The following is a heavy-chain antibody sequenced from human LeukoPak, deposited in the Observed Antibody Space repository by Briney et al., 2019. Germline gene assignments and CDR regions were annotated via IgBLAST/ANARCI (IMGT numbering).Heavy chain of an antibody. CDR1: GDSFSSNTAA. CDR2: TYYRSKWFS. Sequence: SQTLSLTCAISGDSFSSNTAAWDWIRPSPSRGFEWLGRTYYRSKWFSYYAASVRSRITIDPDTSKNQFSLQLESVTPEDTAVYYCARMVGLVSDYWGQGTRVTVSS. J-gene: IGHJ4*02. CDR3: ARMVGLVSDY. D-gene: IGHD3-10*01. V-gene: IGHV6-1*01.